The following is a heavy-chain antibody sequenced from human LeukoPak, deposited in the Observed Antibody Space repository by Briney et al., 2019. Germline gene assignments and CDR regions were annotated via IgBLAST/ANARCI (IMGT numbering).Heavy chain of an antibody. D-gene: IGHD3-3*01. CDR2: IKQDGSEK. J-gene: IGHJ6*02. CDR3: ARHPYYDFWSGYWYYGMDV. Sequence: PGGSLRLSCAASGFTFSSYWMSWVRQAPGKGLEWVANIKQDGSEKYYVDSVKGRFTISRENAKNSLYLQMNSLRAEDTAVYYCARHPYYDFWSGYWYYGMDVWGQGTTVTVSS. V-gene: IGHV3-7*01. CDR1: GFTFSSYW.